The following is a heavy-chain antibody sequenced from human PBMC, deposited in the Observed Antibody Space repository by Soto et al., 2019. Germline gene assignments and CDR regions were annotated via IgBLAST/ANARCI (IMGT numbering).Heavy chain of an antibody. V-gene: IGHV4-31*03. CDR2: IYYSGST. Sequence: TLSLTCTVSGGSISSGGYYWSWIRQHPGKGLEWIGYIYYSGSTFHNPSLRSRVTISVDTSKNQFSLKLTSVTAADTAVYYCGRDISTVAGPLRYLGQGTLVTVPS. J-gene: IGHJ4*02. CDR3: GRDISTVAGPLRY. D-gene: IGHD6-13*01. CDR1: GGSISSGGYY.